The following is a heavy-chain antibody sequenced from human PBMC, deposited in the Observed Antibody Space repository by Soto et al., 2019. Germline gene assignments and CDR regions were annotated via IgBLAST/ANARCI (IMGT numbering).Heavy chain of an antibody. CDR1: GGTLSSYA. D-gene: IGHD3-22*01. J-gene: IGHJ4*02. CDR3: AKDGGYAYYDSRGYYFGY. Sequence: SVEVCCKSSGGTLSSYAISWVRQAPGQGLEWMGGIIPIFGTANYAQKFQGRVTITADESTSTAYMELSSLRVEDSAVYYCAKDGGYAYYDSRGYYFGYWGQGTLVTVSS. CDR2: IIPIFGTA. V-gene: IGHV1-69*13.